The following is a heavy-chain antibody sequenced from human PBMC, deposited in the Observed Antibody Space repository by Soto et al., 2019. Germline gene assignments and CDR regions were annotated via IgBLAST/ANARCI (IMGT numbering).Heavy chain of an antibody. V-gene: IGHV6-1*01. Sequence: SQTLSLTCAISGDSVSSNAASWNWIRQSPSRGLEWLGRAYFRSKWYNDYAVSVKSRIIINPDTSNNQFSLQLNSVTPEDTAVYFCAKGDNLGPKTGYAFDPWGQGIMVTVSS. CDR3: AKGDNLGPKTGYAFDP. CDR1: GDSVSSNAAS. CDR2: AYFRSKWYN. J-gene: IGHJ5*02. D-gene: IGHD5-12*01.